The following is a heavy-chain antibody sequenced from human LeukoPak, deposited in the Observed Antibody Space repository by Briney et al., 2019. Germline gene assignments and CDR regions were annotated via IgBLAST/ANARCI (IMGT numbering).Heavy chain of an antibody. CDR3: ARERWYSSNFDY. D-gene: IGHD6-19*01. V-gene: IGHV4-34*01. J-gene: IGHJ4*02. Sequence: SETLSLTCAVYGGSFRGYYWSWIRQPPGKGLEWIGEINHSGSTNYNPSLKSRVTISVDTSKNQFSLKLSSVTAADTAVYYCARERWYSSNFDYWGQGTLVTVSS. CDR1: GGSFRGYY. CDR2: INHSGST.